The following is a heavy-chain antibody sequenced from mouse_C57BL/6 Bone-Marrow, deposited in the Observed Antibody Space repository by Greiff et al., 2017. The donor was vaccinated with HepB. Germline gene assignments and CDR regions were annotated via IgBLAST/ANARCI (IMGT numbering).Heavy chain of an antibody. CDR3: AKEGFYYYGSSDMAWVAY. CDR2: ILPGSGST. D-gene: IGHD1-1*01. V-gene: IGHV1-9*01. J-gene: IGHJ3*01. Sequence: QVQLQQSGAELMKPGASVKLSCKATGYTFTGYWIEWVKQRPGHGLEWIGEILPGSGSTNYNEKFKGKATFTADTSSNTAYMQLSSLTTEDSAIYCCAKEGFYYYGSSDMAWVAYWGQGTLVTVSA. CDR1: GYTFTGYW.